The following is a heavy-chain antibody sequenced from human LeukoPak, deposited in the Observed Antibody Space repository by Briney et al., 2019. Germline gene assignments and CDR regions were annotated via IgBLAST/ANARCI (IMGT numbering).Heavy chain of an antibody. Sequence: PSETLSLTCAVYGGSFSGYYWSWIRQPPGKGLEWIGEINHSGSTNYNPSLKSRVTISVDTSKNQFSLELSSVTAADTAVYYCARGVRSTDTVVVPRPNWFDPWGQGTLVTVSS. CDR2: INHSGST. CDR3: ARGVRSTDTVVVPRPNWFDP. D-gene: IGHD2-2*01. V-gene: IGHV4-34*01. CDR1: GGSFSGYY. J-gene: IGHJ5*02.